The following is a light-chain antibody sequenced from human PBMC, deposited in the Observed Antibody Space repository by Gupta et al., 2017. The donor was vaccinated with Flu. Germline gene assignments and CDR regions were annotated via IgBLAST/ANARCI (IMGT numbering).Light chain of an antibody. J-gene: IGKJ4*01. CDR1: ERINSY. CDR2: KAS. V-gene: IGKV1-5*03. Sequence: DIQMTQSPSTLAASVGDRVTITCRASERINSYLAWYQQKPGKAPKFLIYKASSLESGVPSRFSGSGSGKEFTLTINSRQPDDFATYYCQQYKGYASHTFGGGTKVEIK. CDR3: QQYKGYASHT.